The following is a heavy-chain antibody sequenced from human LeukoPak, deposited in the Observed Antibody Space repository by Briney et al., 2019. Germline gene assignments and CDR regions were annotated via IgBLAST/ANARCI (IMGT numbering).Heavy chain of an antibody. J-gene: IGHJ4*02. CDR1: GGSVSSGSYY. D-gene: IGHD3-22*01. CDR2: IYNSVRT. CDR3: ARWLNYDRSGLHKPSHFDY. Sequence: PSETLSLTCIVSGGSVSSGSYYWSWTQQPPGKGLEWIGYIYNSVRTNYNPSLKSPVTISVDTSKSQFSMRMSSVPAADTAVYYCARWLNYDRSGLHKPSHFDYWGQGTLVTVSS. V-gene: IGHV4-61*01.